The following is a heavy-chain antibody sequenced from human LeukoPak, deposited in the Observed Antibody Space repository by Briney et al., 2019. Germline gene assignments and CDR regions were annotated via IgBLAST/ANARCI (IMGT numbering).Heavy chain of an antibody. Sequence: PSETLSLTCIVSGGSISSSAYYWSWIRQPPGKALEWVANIYYDGSTCYNPSLRSRVSISIDTSKNQFSPRVTSVTAADTAVFYCAGLPIPGWFDPWGQGTLVTVSS. CDR1: GGSISSSAYY. CDR3: AGLPIPGWFDP. CDR2: IYYDGST. J-gene: IGHJ5*02. V-gene: IGHV4-39*01.